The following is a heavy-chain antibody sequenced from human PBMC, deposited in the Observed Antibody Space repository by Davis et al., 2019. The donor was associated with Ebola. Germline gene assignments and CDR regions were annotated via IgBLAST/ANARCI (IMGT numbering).Heavy chain of an antibody. CDR1: GGSISSSSYY. CDR2: IYYSGST. V-gene: IGHV4-39*01. J-gene: IGHJ4*02. Sequence: PSETLSLTCTVSGGSISSSSYYWGWIRQPPGKGLEWIGSIYYSGSTYYNPSLKSRVTISVDTSKNQFSLKLSSVTAADTAVYYCARQEGRDGYNFDYWGQGTLVTVSS. D-gene: IGHD5-24*01. CDR3: ARQEGRDGYNFDY.